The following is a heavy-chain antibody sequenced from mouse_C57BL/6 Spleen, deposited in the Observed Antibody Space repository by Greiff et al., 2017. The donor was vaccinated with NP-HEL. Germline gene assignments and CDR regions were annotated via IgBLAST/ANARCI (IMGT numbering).Heavy chain of an antibody. CDR1: GFTFSSYA. Sequence: EVQGVESGGGLVKPGGSLKLSCAASGFTFSSYAMSWVRQTPEKRLEWVATISDGGSYTDYPDNVKGRYTIARDNAKNNLYLQMSQLKSEDTAMYYGARDPTTVVAPCRYFDVWGTGTTVTVSS. V-gene: IGHV5-4*01. CDR3: ARDPTTVVAPCRYFDV. CDR2: ISDGGSYT. J-gene: IGHJ1*03. D-gene: IGHD1-1*01.